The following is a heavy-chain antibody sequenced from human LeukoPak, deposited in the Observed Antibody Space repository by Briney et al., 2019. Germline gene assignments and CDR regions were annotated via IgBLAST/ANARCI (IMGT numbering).Heavy chain of an antibody. CDR1: GFTFSSYW. CDR2: INIDGSGT. D-gene: IGHD5-12*01. V-gene: IGHV3-74*01. Sequence: GGSLRLSCAATGFTFSSYWMHWVRQSPGKGLVWVSRINIDGSGTSYADSVKGRFTISRDNAKNTLYLQMNSLRAEDTAVYYCARDLDGYRSGNGAWGQGTLVTVSS. CDR3: ARDLDGYRSGNGA. J-gene: IGHJ5*02.